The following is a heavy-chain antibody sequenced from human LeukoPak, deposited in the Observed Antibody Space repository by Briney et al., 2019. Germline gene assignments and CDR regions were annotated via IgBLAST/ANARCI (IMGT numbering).Heavy chain of an antibody. Sequence: GGSLRLSCTASGFTFGDYAMSWVRQAPGKGLEWVGFIRSKAYGGTKEYAASVKGRFTISRDDSKSIAYLQMNSLKTEDTAVYYCTRDQRYCSGGSCSYANWFDPWGQGTLVTVSS. CDR1: GFTFGDYA. CDR3: TRDQRYCSGGSCSYANWFDP. V-gene: IGHV3-49*04. J-gene: IGHJ5*02. CDR2: IRSKAYGGTK. D-gene: IGHD2-15*01.